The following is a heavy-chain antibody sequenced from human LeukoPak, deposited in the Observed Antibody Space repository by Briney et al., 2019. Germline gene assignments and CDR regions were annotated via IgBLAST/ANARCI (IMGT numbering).Heavy chain of an antibody. D-gene: IGHD5-18*01. Sequence: PGGSLRLSCAASGFTFSDYYMTWIRQAPGKGLEWVSYISSSGNTIYYADPVKGRFTISRDNAKNSLYLQMNSLRADDTAVYYCARDTKGYTSGPGYYYFYMDVWGDGTTVTVSS. CDR2: ISSSGNTI. CDR1: GFTFSDYY. CDR3: ARDTKGYTSGPGYYYFYMDV. J-gene: IGHJ6*03. V-gene: IGHV3-11*04.